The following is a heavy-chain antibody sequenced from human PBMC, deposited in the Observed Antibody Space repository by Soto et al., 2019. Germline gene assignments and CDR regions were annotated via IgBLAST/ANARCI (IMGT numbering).Heavy chain of an antibody. V-gene: IGHV3-23*01. CDR3: AKDIPEDSSSCLWSYYYYGVDV. CDR1: GFTFSSYA. CDR2: ISGSGAST. D-gene: IGHD6-6*01. J-gene: IGHJ6*02. Sequence: GGSLRLSCAASGFTFSSYAMSCVRQAPGEGLEWVSAISGSGASTYYADSVKGRFTISRDKRKNTLYLQMNSLRAEDTGVYYCAKDIPEDSSSCLWSYYYYGVDVWGQGTTVTSP.